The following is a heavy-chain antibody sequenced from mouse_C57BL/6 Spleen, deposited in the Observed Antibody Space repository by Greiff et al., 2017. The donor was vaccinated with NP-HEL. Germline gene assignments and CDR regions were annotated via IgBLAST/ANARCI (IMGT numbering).Heavy chain of an antibody. D-gene: IGHD1-1*01. J-gene: IGHJ2*01. V-gene: IGHV14-4*01. CDR1: GFNIKDDY. Sequence: DVKLQESGAELVRPGASVKLSCTASGFNIKDDYMHWVKQRPEQGLEWIGWIDPENGDTEYASKFQGKATITADTSSNTAYLQLSSLTSEDTAVYYCTTGYYYGSGYWGQGTTLTVSS. CDR2: IDPENGDT. CDR3: TTGYYYGSGY.